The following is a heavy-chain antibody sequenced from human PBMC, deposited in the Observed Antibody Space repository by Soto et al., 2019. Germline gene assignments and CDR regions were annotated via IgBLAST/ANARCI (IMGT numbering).Heavy chain of an antibody. CDR2: ISISSRTI. Sequence: PGGSLRLSCAASGFPFINFAMSWVRQAPGKGLEWVSYISISSRTIYYADSVKGRFTISRDDAKNSLYLQMNSLRDEDTSVYYCARDNGIAGSFDPWGQGTLVTVSS. CDR1: GFPFINFA. V-gene: IGHV3-48*02. D-gene: IGHD6-13*01. CDR3: ARDNGIAGSFDP. J-gene: IGHJ5*02.